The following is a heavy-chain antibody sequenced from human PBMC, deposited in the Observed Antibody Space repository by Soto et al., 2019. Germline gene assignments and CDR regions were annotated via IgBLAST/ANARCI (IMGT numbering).Heavy chain of an antibody. Sequence: SETLSLTCAVYGGSFSGYYWSWIRQPPGKGLEWIGEINHSGSTNYNPSLKSRVTISVDTSKNQFSLKLSSVTAADTAVYYCARSLTIFGVVNGYFDYWGQGTLVTVSS. D-gene: IGHD3-3*01. V-gene: IGHV4-34*01. CDR1: GGSFSGYY. J-gene: IGHJ4*02. CDR2: INHSGST. CDR3: ARSLTIFGVVNGYFDY.